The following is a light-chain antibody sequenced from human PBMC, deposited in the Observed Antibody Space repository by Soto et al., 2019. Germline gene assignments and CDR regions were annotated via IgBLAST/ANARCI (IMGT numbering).Light chain of an antibody. Sequence: EIVLTQSPATLSLSPGERATLSCRASQSVSSYLLWYQQKPGQAPRLLIYDASNRASGTPARFSGSGSETDFTLTISRLEPEDFAVYYCQQYGSSPYTFGQGIKLEIK. CDR1: QSVSSY. CDR2: DAS. J-gene: IGKJ2*01. V-gene: IGKV3-20*01. CDR3: QQYGSSPYT.